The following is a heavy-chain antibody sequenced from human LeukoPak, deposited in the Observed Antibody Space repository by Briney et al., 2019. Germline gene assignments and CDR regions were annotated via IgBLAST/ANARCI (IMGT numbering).Heavy chain of an antibody. V-gene: IGHV3-64*01. CDR3: ARGPSGVFYMDV. D-gene: IGHD3-10*01. J-gene: IGHJ6*03. Sequence: PGGSLRLSCAASGFTFSNYAMHWVRQAPGKGLEYVSAITGNGGSTYRANSVRGRFTISRDNSKNTVYLQMGSPRAEDMAVYYCARGPSGVFYMDVWGKGTTVTV. CDR1: GFTFSNYA. CDR2: ITGNGGST.